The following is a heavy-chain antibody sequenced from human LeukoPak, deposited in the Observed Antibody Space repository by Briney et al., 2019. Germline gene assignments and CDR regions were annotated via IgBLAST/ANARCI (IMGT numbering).Heavy chain of an antibody. CDR2: ISGSGGST. D-gene: IGHD3-10*01. CDR3: AKVSETALYYGSGSYGY. CDR1: GFTFSSYA. V-gene: IGHV3-23*01. Sequence: GGSLRLSCAASGFTFSSYAMSWVRQAPGKGLEWVSAISGSGGSTYCADSVKGRFTISRDNSKNTLYLQMNSLRAEDTAVYYCAKVSETALYYGSGSYGYWGQGTLVTVSS. J-gene: IGHJ4*02.